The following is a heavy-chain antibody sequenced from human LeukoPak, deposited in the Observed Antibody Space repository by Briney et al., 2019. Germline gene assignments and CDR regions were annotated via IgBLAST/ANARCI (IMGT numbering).Heavy chain of an antibody. V-gene: IGHV6-1*01. CDR2: TYYRSKWYN. Sequence: QTLPSLNAISGDSVSSNSAAWNCIRQSPSRGLEWLGRTYYRSKWYNDYAVSVKSRITINPDTSKNQFSLQLNSVTPEDTAVYYCARGYNYGFDYWGQGTPVTVSS. CDR3: ARGYNYGFDY. J-gene: IGHJ4*02. D-gene: IGHD5-18*01. CDR1: GDSVSSNSAA.